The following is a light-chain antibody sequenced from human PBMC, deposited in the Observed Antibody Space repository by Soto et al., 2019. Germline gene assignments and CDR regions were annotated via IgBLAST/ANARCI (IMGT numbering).Light chain of an antibody. Sequence: QSALTQPASVSGSPGQSITISCTGTSSDVGGYNHVSWYQQHPGKAPKLLIYDVSNRPSGVSNRCSGSKSGNAASLTISGLQAEDEANYYCSSNTSSSTVIFGGGTKLTVL. CDR1: SSDVGGYNH. V-gene: IGLV2-14*01. J-gene: IGLJ2*01. CDR2: DVS. CDR3: SSNTSSSTVI.